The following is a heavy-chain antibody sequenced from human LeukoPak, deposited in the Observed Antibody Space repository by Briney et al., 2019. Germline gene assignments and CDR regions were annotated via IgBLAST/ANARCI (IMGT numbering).Heavy chain of an antibody. Sequence: ASVKVSCKASGYTFTSYAMNWVRQAPGQGLEWMGWISAYNGNTNYAQKLQGRVTMTTDTSTSTAYMELRSLRSDDTAVYYCARDQLDYYGSGSPGDYWGQGTLVTVSS. V-gene: IGHV1-18*01. CDR3: ARDQLDYYGSGSPGDY. D-gene: IGHD3-10*01. J-gene: IGHJ4*02. CDR1: GYTFTSYA. CDR2: ISAYNGNT.